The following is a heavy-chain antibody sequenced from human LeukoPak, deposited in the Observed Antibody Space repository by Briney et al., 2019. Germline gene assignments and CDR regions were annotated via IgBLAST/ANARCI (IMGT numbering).Heavy chain of an antibody. D-gene: IGHD2-21*02. V-gene: IGHV4-59*01. J-gene: IGHJ6*02. CDR2: IYYSGST. CDR1: GGSISSYY. Sequence: PSETLSLTCTVSGGSISSYYWSWIRQPPGKGLEWIGYIYYSGSTNYNPSLKSRVTISVDTSKNQFSLKLSSVTAADTAVYYCARARYCGGDCYWDLDYYYGMDVWGQGTTVTVSS. CDR3: ARARYCGGDCYWDLDYYYGMDV.